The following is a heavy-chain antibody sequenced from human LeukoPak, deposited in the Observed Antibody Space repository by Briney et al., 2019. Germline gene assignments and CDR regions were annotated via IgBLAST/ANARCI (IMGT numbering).Heavy chain of an antibody. CDR3: ARGLTYYFDSSGYYVTDAFDI. Sequence: SETLSLTCTVSGGSISSGDYYWRWIRQPPGKGLEWIGYIYYSGSTNYNPSLKSRVTISVDTSKHQFSLKLTSVTAADTAVYYCARGLTYYFDSSGYYVTDAFDIWGQGTMVTVSS. CDR1: GGSISSGDYY. V-gene: IGHV4-61*08. D-gene: IGHD3-22*01. J-gene: IGHJ3*02. CDR2: IYYSGST.